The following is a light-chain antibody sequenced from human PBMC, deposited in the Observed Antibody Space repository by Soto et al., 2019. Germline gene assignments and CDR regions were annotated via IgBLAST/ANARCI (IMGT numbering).Light chain of an antibody. CDR3: SSLAGSNNPV. J-gene: IGLJ1*01. CDR2: EVS. Sequence: SALTQPPSASGSPGQSVTISCTGTSSDVGGYNYVSWYQQHPGKAPKLMIYEVSKRPSGVPDRFSGSKSGNTASLTVSGLQAEYEADEYCSSLAGSNNPVFATGTKLTV. CDR1: SSDVGGYNY. V-gene: IGLV2-8*01.